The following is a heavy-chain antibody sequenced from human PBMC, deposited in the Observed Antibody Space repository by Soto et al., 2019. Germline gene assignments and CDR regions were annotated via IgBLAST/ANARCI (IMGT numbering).Heavy chain of an antibody. CDR2: INYRGST. J-gene: IGHJ4*02. CDR1: GGSMSSGDYY. V-gene: IGHV4-31*11. CDR3: ARDAPGAAPY. D-gene: IGHD6-13*01. Sequence: QVQLQESGPGLVKPSQTLSLTCAVSGGSMSSGDYYWNWIRQHPEKALEWIGYINYRGSTFYNPSLKSRVTISVDTSKNQFSLKLTSVTAADTAMYYCARDAPGAAPYWGQGTLVTVSS.